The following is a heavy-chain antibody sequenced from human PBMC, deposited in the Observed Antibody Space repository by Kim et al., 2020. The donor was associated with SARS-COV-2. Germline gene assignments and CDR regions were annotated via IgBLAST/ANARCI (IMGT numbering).Heavy chain of an antibody. J-gene: IGHJ3*02. Sequence: GGSLRLSCAASGFTFSSYAMSWVRQAPGKGLEWVSAISGSGGSTYYADSVKGRFTISRDNSKNTLYLQMNSLRAEDTAVYYCAKDRDDSSGYYGNDAFDIWGQGTMVTVSS. CDR1: GFTFSSYA. V-gene: IGHV3-23*01. CDR3: AKDRDDSSGYYGNDAFDI. CDR2: ISGSGGST. D-gene: IGHD3-22*01.